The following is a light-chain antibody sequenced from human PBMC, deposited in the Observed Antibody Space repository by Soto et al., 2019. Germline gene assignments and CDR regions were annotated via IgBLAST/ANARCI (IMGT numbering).Light chain of an antibody. CDR3: SSYTSSNTHV. CDR1: SSDVGAYDY. Sequence: QSVLAQPASLSVSPGQSITISCTGTSSDVGAYDYISWYQQHPGEVPKIMIYDVKNRPSGVSDRFSGSKSGNTASLTISGLQDEDEADYYCSSYTSSNTHVFGTGTKVTVL. CDR2: DVK. V-gene: IGLV2-14*01. J-gene: IGLJ1*01.